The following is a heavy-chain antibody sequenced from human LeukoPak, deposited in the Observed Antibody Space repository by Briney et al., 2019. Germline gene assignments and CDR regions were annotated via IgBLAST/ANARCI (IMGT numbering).Heavy chain of an antibody. Sequence: PSETLSLTCTVSGYSISNNFYWAWIRPPPGKGLEWIGYIYYSGSTNYNPSLKSRVTVSVDTSKNQFSLKLSPVTAADTAVYYCAKSNGYGLIDIWGQGTMVTVSS. D-gene: IGHD3-22*01. CDR2: IYYSGST. CDR3: AKSNGYGLIDI. J-gene: IGHJ3*02. CDR1: GYSISNNFY. V-gene: IGHV4-61*05.